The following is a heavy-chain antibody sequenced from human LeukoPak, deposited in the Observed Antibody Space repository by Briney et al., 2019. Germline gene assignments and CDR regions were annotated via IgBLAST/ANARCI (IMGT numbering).Heavy chain of an antibody. Sequence: PGGSLRLSCAASGLTFSDYYMSWIRQAPGKGLEWVSYISNSGSTIYYADSVKGRFTISRDNSKNTLYLQMNSLRAEDTAVYYCASMITFGGVKTNDYWGQGTLVTVSS. CDR2: ISNSGSTI. D-gene: IGHD3-16*01. CDR1: GLTFSDYY. J-gene: IGHJ4*02. CDR3: ASMITFGGVKTNDY. V-gene: IGHV3-11*01.